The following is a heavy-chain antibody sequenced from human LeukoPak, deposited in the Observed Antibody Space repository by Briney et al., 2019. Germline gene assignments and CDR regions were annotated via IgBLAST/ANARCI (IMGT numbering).Heavy chain of an antibody. V-gene: IGHV6-1*01. CDR3: ARAIAAAGTNWFDP. CDR1: GDSVSSNSAA. CDR2: TYYRSKWYN. J-gene: IGHJ5*02. D-gene: IGHD6-13*01. Sequence: TSQTLSLTCAISGDSVSSNSAAWNWIRQSPSRGLEWLGRTYYRSKWYNDYAVSVKSRITINPDTSKNQFSLQLSSVTPEDTAVYYCARAIAAAGTNWFDPWGQGTLVTVSS.